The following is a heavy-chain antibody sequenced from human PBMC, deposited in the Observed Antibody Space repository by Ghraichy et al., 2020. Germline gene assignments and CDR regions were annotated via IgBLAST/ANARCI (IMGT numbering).Heavy chain of an antibody. J-gene: IGHJ4*02. Sequence: GESLNISCAVSGFTFTNYAMSWVRQAPGKGLEWVSSTSISGYTHYADSVKGRFTVSRDNSKDTVYLQMNSLRAEDTAVYYCARPTTGKYGSEDFWGPGTLVTVSS. CDR3: ARPTTGKYGSEDF. V-gene: IGHV3-23*01. CDR2: TSISGYT. CDR1: GFTFTNYA. D-gene: IGHD3-10*01.